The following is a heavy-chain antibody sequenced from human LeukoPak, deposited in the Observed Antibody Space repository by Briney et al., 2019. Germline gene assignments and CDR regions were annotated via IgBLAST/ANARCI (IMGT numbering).Heavy chain of an antibody. CDR1: GGSISSYY. CDR3: AISGYSYGDAFDI. Sequence: SETLSLTCTVSGGSISSYYWSWIRQPPGKGLEWIGYIYYSGSTNYNPSLKSRVIISVDTSKNQFSLKLSSVTAADTAVYYCAISGYSYGDAFDIWGQGTMVTVSS. D-gene: IGHD5-18*01. V-gene: IGHV4-59*01. CDR2: IYYSGST. J-gene: IGHJ3*02.